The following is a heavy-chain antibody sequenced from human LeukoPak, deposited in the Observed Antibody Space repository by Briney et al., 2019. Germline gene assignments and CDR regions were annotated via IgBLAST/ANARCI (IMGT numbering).Heavy chain of an antibody. CDR2: IYPGDSDT. D-gene: IGHD3-10*01. Sequence: GESLQISCKGSGYTFTTYWIGWVRQMPGRGLEWMGIIYPGDSDTRYSPSFQGQVTISADKSISTAYLQWSSLKASDTAMYYCTRLGDGVSFDYWGQGTLVTVSS. V-gene: IGHV5-51*01. J-gene: IGHJ4*02. CDR3: TRLGDGVSFDY. CDR1: GYTFTTYW.